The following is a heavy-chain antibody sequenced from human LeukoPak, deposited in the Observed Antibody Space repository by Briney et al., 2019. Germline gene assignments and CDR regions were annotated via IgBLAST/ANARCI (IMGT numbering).Heavy chain of an antibody. CDR2: INSDGRTA. D-gene: IGHD2-15*01. CDR1: GFTFNEYA. J-gene: IGHJ5*02. Sequence: RGSLRLSCAASGFTFNEYAMHWVRQVPGKGLEWVFLINSDGRTAYYADSVQGRYTISRDNNKKSPFLQMGSLRTEDTALYYCAKALHSWELLPVFDNWGQGTLVTVSS. V-gene: IGHV3-43*02. CDR3: AKALHSWELLPVFDN.